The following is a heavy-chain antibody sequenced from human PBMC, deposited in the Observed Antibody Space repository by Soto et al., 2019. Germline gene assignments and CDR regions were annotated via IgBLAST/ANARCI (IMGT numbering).Heavy chain of an antibody. J-gene: IGHJ4*02. CDR2: ISGSGGST. CDR3: AKYGVLLWFGDPFDY. D-gene: IGHD3-10*01. Sequence: GGSLRLSCAASGFTFSSYAMSWVRQAPGKELERVSAISGSGGSTYYAESVKGRFTISRDNSKNTLYLQMNSLRAEDTAVYYCAKYGVLLWFGDPFDYWGQGTLVTVSS. CDR1: GFTFSSYA. V-gene: IGHV3-23*01.